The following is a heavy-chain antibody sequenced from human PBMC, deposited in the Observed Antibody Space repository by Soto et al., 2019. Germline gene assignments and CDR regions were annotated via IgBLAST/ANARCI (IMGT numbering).Heavy chain of an antibody. CDR2: TIPMFDIT. CDR3: ASYLPRYYYDSSGTPFDY. D-gene: IGHD3-22*01. CDR1: GGTFSSYS. J-gene: IGHJ4*02. V-gene: IGHV1-69*02. Sequence: ASVKVSCKTSGGTFSSYSFSWVRQAPGQGLEWMGRTIPMFDITNYAQKFQGRVTITADKSTSTVYLELSSLRSEDTAVYYCASYLPRYYYDSSGTPFDYWGQGTLVTVSS.